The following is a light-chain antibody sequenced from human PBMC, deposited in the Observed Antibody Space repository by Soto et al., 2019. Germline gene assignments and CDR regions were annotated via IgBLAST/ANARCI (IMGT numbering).Light chain of an antibody. CDR3: QQSGSSPRT. Sequence: VVWLSPGPMSLAKGERVTLSGRGSQSVSNNYLAWYQQKPGQAPRLLIYGASNRATGIPDRFSGSGSGTDFTLTVSRLEPEDFAVYYCQQSGSSPRTFGQGTRL. CDR2: GAS. V-gene: IGKV3-20*01. CDR1: QSVSNNY. J-gene: IGKJ5*01.